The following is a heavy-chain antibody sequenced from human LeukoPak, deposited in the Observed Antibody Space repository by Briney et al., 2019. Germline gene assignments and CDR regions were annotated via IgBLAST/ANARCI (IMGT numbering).Heavy chain of an antibody. V-gene: IGHV4-39*02. J-gene: IGHJ4*02. Sequence: PSETLSLTCAFSGGPVSTTNYYWGWIRQPPGKGLDWIGIIYYGGTTYYNPSLKSRAIISVDTSKNHFSLKLNSVTAADTAVYYCAIATMTYCSSTNCYLDWGQGTLVTVSS. CDR1: GGPVSTTNYY. CDR3: AIATMTYCSSTNCYLD. D-gene: IGHD2-2*01. CDR2: IYYGGTT.